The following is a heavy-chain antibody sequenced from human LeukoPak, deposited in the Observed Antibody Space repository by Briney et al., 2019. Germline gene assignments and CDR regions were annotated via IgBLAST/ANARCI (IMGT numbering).Heavy chain of an antibody. CDR3: AIHTITMVRGPYYFDY. CDR1: GFTFSSYA. Sequence: PGGSLRLSCAASGFTFSSYAMSWVRRAAGKGLEWVSSISGSGGSTYYADSVKGRFTISRANSKNTLYLQMNSLRAEDTAVYYCAIHTITMVRGPYYFDYWGQGTLVTVSS. J-gene: IGHJ4*02. CDR2: ISGSGGST. D-gene: IGHD3-10*01. V-gene: IGHV3-23*01.